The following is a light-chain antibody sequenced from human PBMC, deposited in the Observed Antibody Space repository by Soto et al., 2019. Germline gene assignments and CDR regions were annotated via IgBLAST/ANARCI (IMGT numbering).Light chain of an antibody. CDR2: GAS. V-gene: IGKV3-20*01. CDR1: QSVSSSY. Sequence: EIVLTQSPGTLSLSPGERATLSCRASQSVSSSYLAWYQQKPGQAPRFLIYGASSRATGVPDRFSGSGSGTEFTPTISRLEPEDFAVYYCQRYGISPALLTFGPGTKVDIK. J-gene: IGKJ3*01. CDR3: QRYGISPALLT.